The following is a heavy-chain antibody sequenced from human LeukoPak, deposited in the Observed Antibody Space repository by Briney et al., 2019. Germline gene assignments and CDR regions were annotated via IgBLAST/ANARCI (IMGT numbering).Heavy chain of an antibody. CDR2: INHSGST. D-gene: IGHD3-22*01. CDR3: ARGYYYDSSGYNN. V-gene: IGHV4-34*01. Sequence: SETLSLTCAVYGGSFSGYYWSWIRQPPGKGLEWIGEINHSGSTNYNPSLKSRVTISVDTSKNQFSLKLSSVTAADTAVYYCARGYYYDSSGYNNWGQGTLVTVSS. J-gene: IGHJ4*02. CDR1: GGSFSGYY.